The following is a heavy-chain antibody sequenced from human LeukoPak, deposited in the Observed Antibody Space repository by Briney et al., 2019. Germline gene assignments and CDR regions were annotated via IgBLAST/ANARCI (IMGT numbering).Heavy chain of an antibody. J-gene: IGHJ4*02. Sequence: SQTLSLTCTVSGGSLSSGDYYWSWIRQPPGKGLEWIGYIYYSGSTYYNLSLKSRVTISVDTSKNQFSLKLSSVTAADTAVYYCAREFAAMVFFDYWGQGTLVPVSS. V-gene: IGHV4-30-4*08. CDR3: AREFAAMVFFDY. CDR1: GGSLSSGDYY. CDR2: IYYSGST. D-gene: IGHD5-18*01.